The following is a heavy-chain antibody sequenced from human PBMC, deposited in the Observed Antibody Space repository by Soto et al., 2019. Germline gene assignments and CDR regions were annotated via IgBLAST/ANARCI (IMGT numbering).Heavy chain of an antibody. V-gene: IGHV1-3*01. J-gene: IGHJ4*02. Sequence: ASVKVSCKASGYTFTSYAMHWVRQAPGQRLEWMGWTNAGNGNTKYSQKFQGRVTITRDTSASTAYMELSSLRSEDTAVYYCARTYCSSTSCYPRPYYFDYWGQGTLVTVSS. CDR1: GYTFTSYA. CDR3: ARTYCSSTSCYPRPYYFDY. CDR2: TNAGNGNT. D-gene: IGHD2-2*01.